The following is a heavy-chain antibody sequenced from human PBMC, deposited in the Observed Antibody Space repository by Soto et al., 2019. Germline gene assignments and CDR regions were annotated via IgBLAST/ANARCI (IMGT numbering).Heavy chain of an antibody. Sequence: GGSLRLSCAASGFSFGSYALSWVRQAPGKGLGRVSTISGSDGKTFYADSVKGRFSISRDTSQSTLYLQMNSLRADDTAIYYCARWSYLDYWGQGTRVTVSS. D-gene: IGHD3-3*01. CDR1: GFSFGSYA. J-gene: IGHJ4*02. CDR2: ISGSDGKT. CDR3: ARWSYLDY. V-gene: IGHV3-23*01.